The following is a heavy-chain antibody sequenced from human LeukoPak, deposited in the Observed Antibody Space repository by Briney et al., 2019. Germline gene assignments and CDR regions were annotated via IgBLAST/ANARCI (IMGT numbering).Heavy chain of an antibody. V-gene: IGHV4-59*08. J-gene: IGHJ3*02. D-gene: IGHD3-22*01. CDR3: ASLKYYYDSSGPARDI. Sequence: SETLSLTCTVSVGSISSYYWSWIRQPPGKGLEWIGDIYYSGSTNYNPSLKSRVTISVDTSKNQFSLKLSSVTAADTAVYYCASLKYYYDSSGPARDIWGEGTMVTVSS. CDR2: IYYSGST. CDR1: VGSISSYY.